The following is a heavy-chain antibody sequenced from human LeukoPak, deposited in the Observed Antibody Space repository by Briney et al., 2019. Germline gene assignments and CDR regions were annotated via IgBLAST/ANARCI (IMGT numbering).Heavy chain of an antibody. V-gene: IGHV1-18*01. CDR3: ARGLWLNYYYYGMDV. D-gene: IGHD5-18*01. J-gene: IGHJ6*02. Sequence: ASVKVSCKASGYTFTSYGISWVRQAPGQGLEWMGWISAYNGNTNYAQKLQGRVTMTRDTSISTAYMELSRLRSDDTAVYYCARGLWLNYYYYGMDVWGQGTTVTVSS. CDR2: ISAYNGNT. CDR1: GYTFTSYG.